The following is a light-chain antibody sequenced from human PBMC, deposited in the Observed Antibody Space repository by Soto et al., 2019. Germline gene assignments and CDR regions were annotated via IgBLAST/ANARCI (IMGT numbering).Light chain of an antibody. CDR2: DAS. V-gene: IGKV3-11*01. Sequence: EIVLTQSPATLSLSPGERATLSCRASQSVSNYLGWYQQKPGQAPRLLIYDASSRATGTPARSSGSGSGTDFTLTISSLEPEDFGVYCCQHRGTFGQGTRLEIK. CDR3: QHRGT. CDR1: QSVSNY. J-gene: IGKJ5*01.